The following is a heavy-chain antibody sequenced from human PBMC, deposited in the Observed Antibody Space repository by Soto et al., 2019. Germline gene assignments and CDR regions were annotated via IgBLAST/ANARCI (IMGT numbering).Heavy chain of an antibody. CDR1: GFSLSTSGVG. Sequence: QITLKESGPTLVKPTQTLTLTCTFSGFSLSTSGVGVGWIRQPPGKALEWLALIYWDDDKRYSPSLKSRLTITKDTSKNQVVLTMTNMDPVDTATYYCAHFRDTNDYGDSVPPGADYWGQGTLVTVSS. CDR2: IYWDDDK. V-gene: IGHV2-5*02. J-gene: IGHJ4*02. CDR3: AHFRDTNDYGDSVPPGADY. D-gene: IGHD4-17*01.